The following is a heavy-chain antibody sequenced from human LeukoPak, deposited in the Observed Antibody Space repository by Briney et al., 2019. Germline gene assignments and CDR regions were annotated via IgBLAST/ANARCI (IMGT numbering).Heavy chain of an antibody. CDR2: IYYSGNT. Sequence: SETLSLTCTVSGGSISSYYWSWIRQPPGKGLEWIGYIYYSGNTNYNPSLKSRVTTSVDTSKNQFSLKLSSVTAADTAVYYCARGYSSSWFLSWGQGTLVTVSS. CDR1: GGSISSYY. D-gene: IGHD6-13*01. J-gene: IGHJ4*02. V-gene: IGHV4-59*08. CDR3: ARGYSSSWFLS.